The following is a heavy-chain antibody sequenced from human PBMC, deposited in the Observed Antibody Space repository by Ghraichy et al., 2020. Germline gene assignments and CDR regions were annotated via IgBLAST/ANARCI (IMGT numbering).Heavy chain of an antibody. CDR3: ARGGYYFDY. J-gene: IGHJ4*02. CDR2: IYYSGSN. Sequence: SETLSLTCTVSGGSISSYYWSWIRQPPGKGLEWIGYIYYSGSNNYNPSLKSRVTISVDTSKNQFSLKLSSVTAADTALYYCARGGYYFDYWGQGTLVTVSS. V-gene: IGHV4-59*01. CDR1: GGSISSYY. D-gene: IGHD3-16*01.